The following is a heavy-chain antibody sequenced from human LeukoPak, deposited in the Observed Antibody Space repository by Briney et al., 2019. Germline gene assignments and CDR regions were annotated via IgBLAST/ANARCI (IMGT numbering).Heavy chain of an antibody. CDR3: AGGGAYCGGDCYSTRTWFDY. D-gene: IGHD2-21*02. CDR2: IYYSGST. Sequence: SETLSLTCTVSGGSISSSSYYWGWIRQPPGKGLEWIGSIYYSGSTYYNPSLKSRVTISVDTSKNQFSLKLSSVTAADTAVYYCAGGGAYCGGDCYSTRTWFDYWGQGTLVTVSS. CDR1: GGSISSSSYY. V-gene: IGHV4-39*07. J-gene: IGHJ4*02.